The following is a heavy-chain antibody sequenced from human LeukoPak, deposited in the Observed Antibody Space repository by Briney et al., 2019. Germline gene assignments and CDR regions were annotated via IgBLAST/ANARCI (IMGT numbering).Heavy chain of an antibody. J-gene: IGHJ5*02. CDR1: GYTFTSYG. Sequence: GASVKVSCKASGYTFTSYGISWVRQAPGQGLEWMGWISAYNGNTNYAQKLQGRVTMTTDTSTSTAYMELRSLRPDDTAVYYCARDQRNRYYGSGSPNWFDPWGQGTLVTVSS. V-gene: IGHV1-18*01. CDR3: ARDQRNRYYGSGSPNWFDP. D-gene: IGHD3-10*01. CDR2: ISAYNGNT.